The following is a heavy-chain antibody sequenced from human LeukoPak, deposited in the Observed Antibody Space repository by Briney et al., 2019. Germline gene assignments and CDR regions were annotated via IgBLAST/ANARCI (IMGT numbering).Heavy chain of an antibody. J-gene: IGHJ6*02. CDR3: ARETEYGSGGMDV. D-gene: IGHD2/OR15-2a*01. CDR1: GGTFSSYA. Sequence: ASVKVSCKASGGTFSSYAISWVRQAPGQGLEWMGGIIPIFGTANYAQKFQGRVTITADKSTSTAYMELSSLRSEDTAVYYCARETEYGSGGMDVWGQGATVTVSS. CDR2: IIPIFGTA. V-gene: IGHV1-69*06.